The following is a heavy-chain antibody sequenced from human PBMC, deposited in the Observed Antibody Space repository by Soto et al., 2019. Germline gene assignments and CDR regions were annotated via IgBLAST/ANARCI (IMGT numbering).Heavy chain of an antibody. CDR3: ARESGGATATLDYYYFYIDV. CDR2: INPNGGVT. Sequence: QVQLVQSGAEVRKPGASVTVSCRSSGDSFNDYYIHWVRQAPGQGFDWMGWINPNGGVTKYAQKFQGWVSMTRDTSIRTVYMQLSRLRSDDTAVYYCARESGGATATLDYYYFYIDVWGTGTTVTVSS. J-gene: IGHJ6*03. V-gene: IGHV1-2*04. CDR1: GDSFNDYY. D-gene: IGHD5-12*01.